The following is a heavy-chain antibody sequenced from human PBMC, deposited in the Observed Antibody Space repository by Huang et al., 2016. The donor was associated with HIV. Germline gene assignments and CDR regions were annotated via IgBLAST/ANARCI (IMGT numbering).Heavy chain of an antibody. CDR1: GGSISSGGYY. V-gene: IGHV4-30-4*08. Sequence: QVQLQESGPGLVKPSQTLSLTCTVPGGSISSGGYYWSWIRQPPGKGLEWIGYIYYSGSTYYNPSLKSRVTISVDTSKNQFALKLSSVTAADTAVYYCARDTDGGRTFDIWGQGTMVTVSS. J-gene: IGHJ3*02. D-gene: IGHD2-2*02. CDR3: ARDTDGGRTFDI. CDR2: IYYSGST.